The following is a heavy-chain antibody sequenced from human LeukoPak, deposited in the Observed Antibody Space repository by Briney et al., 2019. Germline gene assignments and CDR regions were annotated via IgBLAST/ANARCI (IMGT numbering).Heavy chain of an antibody. CDR2: MNPNSGNT. D-gene: IGHD2-8*01. J-gene: IGHJ5*02. V-gene: IGHV1-8*01. Sequence: GASVKVSCKASGYTFTSYDINWVRQATGQGLEWMGWMNPNSGNTGYAQKFQGRVTMTRNTSISTAYMELSSLRSEDTAVYYCARDTYCTNGVCYRFWFDPWGQGTLVTVSS. CDR1: GYTFTSYD. CDR3: ARDTYCTNGVCYRFWFDP.